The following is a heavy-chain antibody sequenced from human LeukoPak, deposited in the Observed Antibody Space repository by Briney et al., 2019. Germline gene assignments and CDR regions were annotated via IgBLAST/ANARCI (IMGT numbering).Heavy chain of an antibody. CDR1: GGSFSVYY. Sequence: SATLSLNCAVYGGSFSVYYSSWIRHPPLTRLAWIGEINHSGSTNYTPSLKSRVTISVDTYKNQYSLKLSSGTAADTAVYYCARFGIAAAGTNWGQGTLVTVSS. CDR3: ARFGIAAAGTN. V-gene: IGHV4-34*01. D-gene: IGHD6-13*01. CDR2: INHSGST. J-gene: IGHJ4*02.